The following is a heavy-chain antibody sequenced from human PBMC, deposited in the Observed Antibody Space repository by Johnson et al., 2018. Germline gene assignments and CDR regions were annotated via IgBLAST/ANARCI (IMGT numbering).Heavy chain of an antibody. CDR2: SSGSGGSP. CDR3: AKDMSHCTNGVFYLYYYYYGMDV. D-gene: IGHD2-8*01. V-gene: IGHV3-23*04. CDR1: GFTFSSYA. Sequence: VQLVESGGGLVQPGGSLRLSCAASGFTFSSYAMSWVRQAPGKGLEWVSASSGSGGSPSYADSVKGRFTISRDNSKNTLYLQLNSLRAEEKAVYYCAKDMSHCTNGVFYLYYYYYGMDVWGQGTTVTVSS. J-gene: IGHJ6*02.